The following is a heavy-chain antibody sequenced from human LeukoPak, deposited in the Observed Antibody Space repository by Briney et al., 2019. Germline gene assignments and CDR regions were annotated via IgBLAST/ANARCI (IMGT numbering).Heavy chain of an antibody. CDR1: GFTFSNYW. CDR3: ARAMATIYSSGGFDY. Sequence: GGSLRLSCVASGFTFSNYWMSWVRQAPGKGLEWVSVVYSDGTTYYADSVKGRFTMSRDNSKNTLHLQMNSLRGDDTAVYYCARAMATIYSSGGFDYWGQGTLVTVSS. D-gene: IGHD6-19*01. J-gene: IGHJ4*02. V-gene: IGHV3-53*01. CDR2: VYSDGTT.